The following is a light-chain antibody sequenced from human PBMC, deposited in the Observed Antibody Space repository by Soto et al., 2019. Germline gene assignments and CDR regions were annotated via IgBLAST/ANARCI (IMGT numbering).Light chain of an antibody. V-gene: IGKV1-5*03. J-gene: IGKJ4*01. CDR1: QSVSGW. Sequence: DIQMTQSPSTLSASVGDRVTITCRASQSVSGWLAWYQQRPGKAPNLLIYKASSLESGVPSRFSGSGSGTAFTLTISSLQPGDFATYYYQHYNTSPLTFGGATKVDIK. CDR3: QHYNTSPLT. CDR2: KAS.